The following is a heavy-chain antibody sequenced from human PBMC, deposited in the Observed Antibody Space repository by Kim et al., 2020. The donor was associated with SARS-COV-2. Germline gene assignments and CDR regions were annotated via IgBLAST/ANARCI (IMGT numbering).Heavy chain of an antibody. CDR2: IKSKTDGGTT. V-gene: IGHV3-15*01. Sequence: GGSLRLSCAASGFTFNSAWMSWVRQAPGKGLEWVGRIKSKTDGGTTDYAAPVNGRFTISRHDSKNTVYLQMNSLKTEDTGVYYCTTKYYYASGLDYWGQG. CDR1: GFTFNSAW. D-gene: IGHD3-10*01. J-gene: IGHJ4*02. CDR3: TTKYYYASGLDY.